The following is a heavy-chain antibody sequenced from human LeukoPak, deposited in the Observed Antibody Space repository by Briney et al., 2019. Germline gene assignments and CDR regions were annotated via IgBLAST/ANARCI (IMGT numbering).Heavy chain of an antibody. CDR2: ISWNRGTI. CDR1: GFIFHDYA. J-gene: IGHJ4*02. V-gene: IGHV3-9*01. D-gene: IGHD6-19*01. Sequence: PGRSLRLSCAASGFIFHDYAIHCVRQAPGEGLEWVSGISWNRGTIGYADSVKGRFTISGDNAKNSLYLQMNSLRAEDTAIYYCAKDAYRSGWYYFDYWGQGALVTVSS. CDR3: AKDAYRSGWYYFDY.